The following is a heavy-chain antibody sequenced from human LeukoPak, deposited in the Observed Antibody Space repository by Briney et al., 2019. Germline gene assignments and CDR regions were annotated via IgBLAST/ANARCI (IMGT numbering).Heavy chain of an antibody. CDR1: GGSIGSYY. CDR3: ARLWDSNSSLDY. Sequence: PSETLSLTCTVSGGSIGSYYWTWIRQPPGKGLGLEWIGYIYYSGGTNYNPSLKSRVTISIDTSKNQVSLKLSSVTAADTAVYYCARLWDSNSSLDYWGQGTLVTVSS. V-gene: IGHV4-59*08. CDR2: IYYSGGT. J-gene: IGHJ4*02. D-gene: IGHD6-6*01.